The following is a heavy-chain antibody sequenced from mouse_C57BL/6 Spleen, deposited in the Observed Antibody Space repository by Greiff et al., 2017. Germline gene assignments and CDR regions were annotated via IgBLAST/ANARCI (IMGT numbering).Heavy chain of an antibody. CDR2: IYPGDGDT. V-gene: IGHV1-82*01. CDR1: GYAFSSSW. D-gene: IGHD1-1*01. J-gene: IGHJ2*01. Sequence: QVQLQQSGPELVKPGASVKISCKASGYAFSSSWMNWVKQRPGKGLEWIGRIYPGDGDTNYNGKFKGKATLTADKSSSTAYMQLSSLTSEDSAVYFCAKELRYYFDDWGQGTTLTVSS. CDR3: AKELRYYFDD.